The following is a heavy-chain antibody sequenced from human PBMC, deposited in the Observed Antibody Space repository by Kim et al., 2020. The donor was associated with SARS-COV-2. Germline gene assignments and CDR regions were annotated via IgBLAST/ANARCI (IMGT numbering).Heavy chain of an antibody. Sequence: SETLSLTCTVSGGSISSYYWSCIRQPPGKGLEWIGYIYYSGSTNYNPSLKSRVTISVDTSKNQFSLKLSSVTAADTAVYYCARDSRYSYGLYYYYYGMDVWGQGTTVTVSS. J-gene: IGHJ6*02. V-gene: IGHV4-59*01. D-gene: IGHD5-18*01. CDR1: GGSISSYY. CDR3: ARDSRYSYGLYYYYYGMDV. CDR2: IYYSGST.